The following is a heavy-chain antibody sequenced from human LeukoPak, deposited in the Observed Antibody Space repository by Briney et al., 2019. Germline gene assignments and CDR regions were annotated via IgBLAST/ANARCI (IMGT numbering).Heavy chain of an antibody. D-gene: IGHD3-10*01. CDR2: IYPGDSDT. V-gene: IGHV5-51*01. Sequence: GESLKISCKGSGYSFTSYWIGWVRQMPGKGLEWMGIIYPGDSDTRYSPSFQGQVTISADKSISTAYLQWSSLKASDTAMYYCARSMVHGSGSYYLNYYFDYWGQGTLVTVSS. CDR3: ARSMVHGSGSYYLNYYFDY. CDR1: GYSFTSYW. J-gene: IGHJ4*02.